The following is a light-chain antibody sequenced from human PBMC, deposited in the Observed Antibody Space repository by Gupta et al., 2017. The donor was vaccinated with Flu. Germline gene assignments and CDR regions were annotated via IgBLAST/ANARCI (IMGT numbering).Light chain of an antibody. J-gene: IGLJ3*02. V-gene: IGLV2-14*01. CDR3: ASYTTTSTWL. CDR2: EVT. CDR1: SSDVGGYSY. Sequence: QSTLTQPASVSGSPGQSITISCTGTSSDVGGYSYVSWYQQHPGKAPKLMIYEVTDQPSGISNRFSGSKSGNTASLTISGLQAEDEADYFCASYTTTSTWLFGGGTKLTVL.